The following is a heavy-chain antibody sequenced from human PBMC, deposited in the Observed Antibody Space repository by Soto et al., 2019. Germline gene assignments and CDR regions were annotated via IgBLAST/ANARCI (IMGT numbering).Heavy chain of an antibody. CDR1: VYTFTSYY. CDR2: INPSGGST. J-gene: IGHJ6*02. CDR3: ARGYYYDSSGPFSPGMDV. D-gene: IGHD3-22*01. V-gene: IGHV1-46*01. Sequence: XSVKVSCKASVYTFTSYYMHWVRQAPGQGLEWMGIINPSGGSTSYAQKFQGRVTMTRDTSTSTVYMELSSLRSEDTAVYYCARGYYYDSSGPFSPGMDVWGQGTTVTVSS.